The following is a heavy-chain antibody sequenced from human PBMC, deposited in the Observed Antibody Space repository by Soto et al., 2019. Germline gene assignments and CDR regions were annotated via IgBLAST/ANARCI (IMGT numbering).Heavy chain of an antibody. D-gene: IGHD3-9*01. CDR2: VSNNASNT. Sequence: QAGGSLRLSCSSSGFTFSDYTMHWVRQAPGRGLEFVSAVSNNASNTYYADSVRGRFIISRDNSMNTLYLQMHGLTVEDTAVYYCVKEVGPCCDWSYYFDYWGQGTVVTVSS. V-gene: IGHV3-64D*06. CDR3: VKEVGPCCDWSYYFDY. J-gene: IGHJ4*02. CDR1: GFTFSDYT.